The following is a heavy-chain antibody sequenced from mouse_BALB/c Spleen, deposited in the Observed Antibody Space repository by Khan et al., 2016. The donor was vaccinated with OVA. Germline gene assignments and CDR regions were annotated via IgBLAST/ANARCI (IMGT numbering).Heavy chain of an antibody. CDR2: IWAGGST. CDR3: ARLEDK. V-gene: IGHV2-9*02. J-gene: IGHJ2*01. Sequence: VQLQESGPGLVTPSQSLSITCTVSGFSLTSDCVHWVRQPPGEGLEWLGVIWAGGSTTNNSALMSRLSISKDNSKSKFFLKMNSLQTDDTARYYCARLEDKWGQGTTLTVSS. CDR1: GFSLTSDC.